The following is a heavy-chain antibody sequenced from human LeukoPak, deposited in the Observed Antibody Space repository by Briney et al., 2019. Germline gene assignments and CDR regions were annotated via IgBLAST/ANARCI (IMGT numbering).Heavy chain of an antibody. CDR1: GGSISSYY. CDR3: ARAPVIAVAGTYFDY. CDR2: IYYSGST. J-gene: IGHJ4*02. Sequence: PSETLSLTCTVSGGSISSYYWSWIRQPPGKGLEWIGYIYYSGSTNYNPSLKSRVTISVDTSKNQFSLKLSSVTAADTAVYYCARAPVIAVAGTYFDYWGQGTLVTVSS. V-gene: IGHV4-59*01. D-gene: IGHD6-19*01.